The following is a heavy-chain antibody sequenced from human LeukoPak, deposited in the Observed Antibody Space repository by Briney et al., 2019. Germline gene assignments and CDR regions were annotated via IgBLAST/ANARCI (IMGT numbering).Heavy chain of an antibody. CDR1: GYTFPSYD. Sequence: ASVKVSCKASGYTFPSYDINWVRQATGQGLEWMGWMNPNSGNTGYAQKFQGRVTITRNTSISTAYMELRSLRSDDTAVYYCARGGLGELLDYWGQGTLVTVSS. D-gene: IGHD3-10*01. CDR2: MNPNSGNT. V-gene: IGHV1-8*03. J-gene: IGHJ4*02. CDR3: ARGGLGELLDY.